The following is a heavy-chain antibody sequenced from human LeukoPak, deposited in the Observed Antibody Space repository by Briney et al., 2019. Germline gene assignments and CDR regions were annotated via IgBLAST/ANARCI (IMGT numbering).Heavy chain of an antibody. Sequence: GASVKVSCKASGYTFTSYYMHWVRQAPGQGLEWMGRIIPILGIANYAQKFQGRVTITADKSTSTAYMELSSLRSEDTAVYYCARDEAGPFDYWGQGTLVTVSS. CDR2: IIPILGIA. CDR3: ARDEAGPFDY. V-gene: IGHV1-69*04. J-gene: IGHJ4*02. CDR1: GYTFTSYY.